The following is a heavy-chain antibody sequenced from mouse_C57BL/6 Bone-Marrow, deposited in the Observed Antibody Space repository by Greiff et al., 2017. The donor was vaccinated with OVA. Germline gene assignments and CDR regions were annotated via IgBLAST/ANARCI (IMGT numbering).Heavy chain of an antibody. Sequence: QVQLKQSGPGLVQPSQSLSITCTVSGFSLTSYGVHWVRQSPGKGLEWLGVIWRGGSTDYNAAFMSRLSITKDNSKSQVFFKMYSLQADDTAIYYCAKNSLGDSSGLYYFDDWGQGTTLTVSS. CDR1: GFSLTSYG. J-gene: IGHJ2*01. CDR2: IWRGGST. V-gene: IGHV2-5*01. D-gene: IGHD3-2*02. CDR3: AKNSLGDSSGLYYFDD.